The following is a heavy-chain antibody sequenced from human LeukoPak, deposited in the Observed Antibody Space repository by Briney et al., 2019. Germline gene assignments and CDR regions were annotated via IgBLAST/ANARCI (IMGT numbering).Heavy chain of an antibody. CDR1: GVXLSPYG. D-gene: IGHD3-10*01. J-gene: IGHJ5*02. V-gene: IGHV3-30*18. Sequence: PGGSLRLSCAASGVXLSPYGMHWVRQAPGKELQWVAVISYEGGTQHYADSVKGRFIISRDNPRNTLYLQMNILRTEDTAVYYCAKEGTPQVSTWYDLWGQGTQVIVSS. CDR3: AKEGTPQVSTWYDL. CDR2: ISYEGGTQ.